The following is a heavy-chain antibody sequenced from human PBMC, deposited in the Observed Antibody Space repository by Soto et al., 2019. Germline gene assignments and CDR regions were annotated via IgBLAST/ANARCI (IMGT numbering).Heavy chain of an antibody. CDR1: GFTFSNAW. Sequence: GGSLRLSCAASGFTFSNAWMSWVRQAPGKGLEWVGRIKSKTDGGTTDYAAPVKGRFTISRDDSKNTLYLQMNSLKTEDTAVYYCTKDTQYSGSYQPWGQGTLVTVSS. D-gene: IGHD1-26*01. CDR3: TKDTQYSGSYQP. J-gene: IGHJ5*02. V-gene: IGHV3-15*01. CDR2: IKSKTDGGTT.